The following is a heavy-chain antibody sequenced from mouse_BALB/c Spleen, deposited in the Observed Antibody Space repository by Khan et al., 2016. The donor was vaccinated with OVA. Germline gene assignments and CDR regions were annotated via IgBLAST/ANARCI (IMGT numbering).Heavy chain of an antibody. Sequence: EVELQESGPGLVKPSQSLSLTCTVTGYSITSDYAWNWIRQFPGNKLEWMGYISYSGNTKYNPSLKSRISITRDTSKNQFFLQLNSVTTDDTATYYCARIDGGDFDYWGQGTTLTVSS. CDR3: ARIDGGDFDY. V-gene: IGHV3-2*02. D-gene: IGHD2-3*01. J-gene: IGHJ2*01. CDR1: GYSITSDYA. CDR2: ISYSGNT.